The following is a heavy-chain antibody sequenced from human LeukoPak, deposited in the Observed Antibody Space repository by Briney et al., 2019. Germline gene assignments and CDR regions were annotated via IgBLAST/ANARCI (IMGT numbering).Heavy chain of an antibody. CDR3: ARQGPYSGSYRGWFDP. Sequence: SETLSLTCAVYGGSFGGYYWSWIRQPPGKGLEWIGEINHSGSTNYNPSLTSRCTISVDTSKNQFSLKLSSVTAADTAVYYCARQGPYSGSYRGWFDPWGQGTLVTVSS. J-gene: IGHJ5*02. D-gene: IGHD1-26*01. V-gene: IGHV4-34*01. CDR2: INHSGST. CDR1: GGSFGGYY.